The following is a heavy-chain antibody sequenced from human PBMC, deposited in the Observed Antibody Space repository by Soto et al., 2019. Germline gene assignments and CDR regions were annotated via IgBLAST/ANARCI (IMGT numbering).Heavy chain of an antibody. V-gene: IGHV3-30*18. J-gene: IGHJ4*02. CDR2: ISYDGSNK. D-gene: IGHD5-12*01. CDR3: AKALPRLRHRGPPDY. CDR1: GFTFSSYG. Sequence: GGSLRLSCAASGFTFSSYGMHWVRQAPGKGLEWVAVISYDGSNKYYADSVKGRFTISRDNSKNTLYLQMNSLRAEDTAVYYCAKALPRLRHRGPPDYWGQGTLVTVSS.